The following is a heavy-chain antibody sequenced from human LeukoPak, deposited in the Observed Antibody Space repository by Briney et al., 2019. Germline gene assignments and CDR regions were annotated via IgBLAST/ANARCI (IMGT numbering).Heavy chain of an antibody. CDR3: ARATSRYYYYYMDV. Sequence: SETLSLTCAVSGYSISSGYYWSWIRQPAGKGLEWIGRIYTSGSTNYNPSLKSRVTISVDTSKNQFSLKLSSVTAADTAVYYCARATSRYYYYYMDVWGKGTTVTISS. V-gene: IGHV4-61*02. J-gene: IGHJ6*03. CDR1: GYSISSGYY. D-gene: IGHD3-16*01. CDR2: IYTSGST.